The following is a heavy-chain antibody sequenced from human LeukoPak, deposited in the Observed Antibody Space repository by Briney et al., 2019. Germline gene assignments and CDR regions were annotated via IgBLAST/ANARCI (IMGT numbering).Heavy chain of an antibody. Sequence: GASVKVSCKASGYTFTGYYMHWVRQAPGQGLEWTGWINPNSGGTNYAQKFQGRVTMTRDTSISTAYMELSRLRSDDTAVYYCARGTSAAGNPYYYHFYGMDVWGQGTTVTVSS. CDR1: GYTFTGYY. D-gene: IGHD6-13*01. V-gene: IGHV1-2*02. CDR3: ARGTSAAGNPYYYHFYGMDV. J-gene: IGHJ6*02. CDR2: INPNSGGT.